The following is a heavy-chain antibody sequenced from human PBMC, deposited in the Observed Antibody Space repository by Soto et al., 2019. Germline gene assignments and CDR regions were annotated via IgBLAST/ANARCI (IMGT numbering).Heavy chain of an antibody. J-gene: IGHJ6*02. V-gene: IGHV4-59*08. CDR3: ARQGFGPLHGLVDV. Sequence: QVQLQESGPGLVKPSETLSLSCTVSGGSISSYYWSWFRQSPGKRMEWIGYVHHSWGSSYNPSLQSRVAIPLDTSKTKFSLKLTSVTATDTAVYYCARQGFGPLHGLVDVWGQGTTVTVSS. D-gene: IGHD3-10*01. CDR2: VHHSWGS. CDR1: GGSISSYY.